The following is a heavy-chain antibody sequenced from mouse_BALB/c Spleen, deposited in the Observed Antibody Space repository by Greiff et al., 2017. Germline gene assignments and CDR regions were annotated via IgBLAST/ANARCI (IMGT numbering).Heavy chain of an antibody. J-gene: IGHJ3*01. CDR2: ILPGSGST. CDR3: AKDGKGFAY. Sequence: QVQLQQSGAELMKPGASVKISCKATGYTFSSYWIEWVKQRPGHGLEWIGEILPGSGSTNYNEKFKGKATFTADTSSNTAYMQLSSLTSEDSAVYYCAKDGKGFAYWGQGTLVTVSA. D-gene: IGHD2-1*01. CDR1: GYTFSSYW. V-gene: IGHV1-9*01.